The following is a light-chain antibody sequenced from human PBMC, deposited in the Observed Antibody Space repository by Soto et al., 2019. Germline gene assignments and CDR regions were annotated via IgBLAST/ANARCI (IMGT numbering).Light chain of an antibody. Sequence: ALQLTQSPSSLSASLGDRVTITCPAGHGISSALDWYQQKPGKAPKLPIYDGSGLESGVPSRFRGSGSRTDFTVTVTTVQPEDFATYCCQEVNSYPLTFGQGTRLAIK. J-gene: IGKJ5*01. CDR3: QEVNSYPLT. V-gene: IGKV1-13*02. CDR1: HGISSA. CDR2: DGS.